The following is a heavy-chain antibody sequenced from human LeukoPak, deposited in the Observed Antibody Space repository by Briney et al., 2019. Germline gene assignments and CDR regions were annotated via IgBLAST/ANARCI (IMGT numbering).Heavy chain of an antibody. Sequence: GGSLRLSCAASGFTFSNYGMSWVRQAPEKGLEWFSVIGGSGSSTSYADSVKGRFTISRDNSKNTLYMQMNSLRAEDTAVYYCARAITNYGYIFDYWGQGTLVTVSS. D-gene: IGHD5-18*01. V-gene: IGHV3-23*01. J-gene: IGHJ4*02. CDR3: ARAITNYGYIFDY. CDR1: GFTFSNYG. CDR2: IGGSGSST.